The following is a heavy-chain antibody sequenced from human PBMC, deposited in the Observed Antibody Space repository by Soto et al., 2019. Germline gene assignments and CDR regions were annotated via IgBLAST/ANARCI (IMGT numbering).Heavy chain of an antibody. CDR2: IHYSGNT. CDR3: ARDRGGVASNWFDP. V-gene: IGHV4-59*01. Sequence: QVQLQESGPGLVKPSETLSLTCTVSGGSISSYYWSWIRQPPGKGLEWIGYIHYSGNTKYNPSLKSRLTISVDTSKNQFSLKLSSVTAADTAVYYCARDRGGVASNWFDPWAREPWSPSPQ. CDR1: GGSISSYY. D-gene: IGHD3-10*01. J-gene: IGHJ5*02.